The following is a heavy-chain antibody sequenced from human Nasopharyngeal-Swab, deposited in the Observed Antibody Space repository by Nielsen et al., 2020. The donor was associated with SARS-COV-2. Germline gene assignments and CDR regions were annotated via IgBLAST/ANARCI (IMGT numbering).Heavy chain of an antibody. CDR1: GYTFTSYD. V-gene: IGHV1-8*01. Sequence: ASVKVSCKASGYTFTSYDINWVRQASGQGLEWMGWMNPNSGNTGYAQKFQGRVTMTRNTSISTADMELRSLRSEDTAVYYCARGFIVATIFHYYYYMDVGVKVTTVTGSS. CDR3: ARGFIVATIFHYYYYMDV. D-gene: IGHD5-12*01. J-gene: IGHJ6*03. CDR2: MNPNSGNT.